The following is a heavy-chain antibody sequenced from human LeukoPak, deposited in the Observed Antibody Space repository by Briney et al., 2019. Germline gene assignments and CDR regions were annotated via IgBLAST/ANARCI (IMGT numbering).Heavy chain of an antibody. CDR1: GYTFTGYY. Sequence: ASVKVSRKASGYTFTGYYMHWVRQAPGQGLEWMGWINPNSGGTNYAQKFQGRVTMTRDTSISTAYMELSRLRSDDTAVYYCARDPSSPVGYCSGGSCRSNWFDPWGQGTLVTVSS. CDR2: INPNSGGT. J-gene: IGHJ5*02. V-gene: IGHV1-2*02. CDR3: ARDPSSPVGYCSGGSCRSNWFDP. D-gene: IGHD2-15*01.